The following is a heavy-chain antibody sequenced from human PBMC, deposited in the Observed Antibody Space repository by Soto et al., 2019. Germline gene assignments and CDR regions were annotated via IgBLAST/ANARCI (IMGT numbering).Heavy chain of an antibody. CDR1: GFTFDDYA. D-gene: IGHD2-2*01. CDR3: TKTTLGDCTSTSCYGSYYSGMDV. Sequence: LRLSGVASGFTFDDYAMHWVRQAPGKGLEWVSGISWNSGTIGYADSVKGRFTISRDNAKSSLFLQMNSLRVEDTALYYCTKTTLGDCTSTSCYGSYYSGMDVWGQGTTVT. J-gene: IGHJ6*02. V-gene: IGHV3-9*01. CDR2: ISWNSGTI.